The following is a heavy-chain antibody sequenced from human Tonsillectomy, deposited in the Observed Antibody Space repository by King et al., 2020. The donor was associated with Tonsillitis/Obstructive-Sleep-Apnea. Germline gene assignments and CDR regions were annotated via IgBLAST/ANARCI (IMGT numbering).Heavy chain of an antibody. CDR2: ISYDGSNK. V-gene: IGHV3-30*04. Sequence: VQLVESGGGVVQPGRSLRLSCAASGFTFSSYAMHWVRQAPGKGLEWVAVISYDGSNKYYADSVKGRFTISRDNSKNTLYLQMNSLRAEDTAVYYCARDLGEYQLLYRDYYYGMDVWGQGTTVTVSS. J-gene: IGHJ6*02. CDR1: GFTFSSYA. D-gene: IGHD2-2*02. CDR3: ARDLGEYQLLYRDYYYGMDV.